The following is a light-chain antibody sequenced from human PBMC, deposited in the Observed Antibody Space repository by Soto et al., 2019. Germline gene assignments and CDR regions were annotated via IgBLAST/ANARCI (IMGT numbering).Light chain of an antibody. Sequence: EIVLTQSPGTLSLSPGERATLSCRASQSIASNLAWYQQKPGQAPRLLIYGASTRATGIPARFSGSGSGTKFTLIISSLQSEDFAVYYCQQYNNWPPWTFGQGTKVDIK. CDR3: QQYNNWPPWT. J-gene: IGKJ1*01. CDR2: GAS. V-gene: IGKV3-15*01. CDR1: QSIASN.